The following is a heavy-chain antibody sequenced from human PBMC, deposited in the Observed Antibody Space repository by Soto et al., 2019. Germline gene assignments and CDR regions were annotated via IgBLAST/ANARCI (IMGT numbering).Heavy chain of an antibody. CDR1: GGSISSGDYY. J-gene: IGHJ6*02. Sequence: SETLSLTCTVSGGSISSGDYYWSWIRQPPGKGLEWIGYIYYSGSTYYNPSLKSRVTISVDTSKNQFSLKLSSVTAADTAVYYCAGTLGHRPYYYYGMDVWGQGTTVTVSS. CDR3: AGTLGHRPYYYYGMDV. CDR2: IYYSGST. V-gene: IGHV4-30-4*01.